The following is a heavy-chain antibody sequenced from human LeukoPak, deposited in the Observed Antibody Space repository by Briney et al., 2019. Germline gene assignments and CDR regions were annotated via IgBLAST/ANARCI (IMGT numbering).Heavy chain of an antibody. Sequence: SETLSLTCTVSGDSISSYYWSWIRQPPGKGLEWIGYIYYSGSTNYNPSLKSRVTISVDMSKNQFSLKLSSVTAADTAVYYCARWGNSGYFDYWGQGTLVTVSS. J-gene: IGHJ4*02. CDR3: ARWGNSGYFDY. CDR2: IYYSGST. D-gene: IGHD3-16*01. CDR1: GDSISSYY. V-gene: IGHV4-59*01.